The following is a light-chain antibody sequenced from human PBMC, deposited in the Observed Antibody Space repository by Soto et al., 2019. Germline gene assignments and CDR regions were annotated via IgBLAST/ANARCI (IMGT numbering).Light chain of an antibody. CDR2: DVS. CDR3: QQFNIYPIT. J-gene: IGKJ5*01. CDR1: QDIRGA. Sequence: IQETQSPSSLSASVGDRVTITCRASQDIRGALAWYQQRPGKAPKLLIYDVSTVQSGVPSRFSGRGSGTEFTLTITSLQPEDFATYYCQQFNIYPITFGQGTRLEIK. V-gene: IGKV1-13*02.